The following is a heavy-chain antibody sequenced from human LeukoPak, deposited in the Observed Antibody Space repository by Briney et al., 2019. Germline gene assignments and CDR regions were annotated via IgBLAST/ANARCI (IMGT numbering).Heavy chain of an antibody. V-gene: IGHV3-64D*06. J-gene: IGHJ4*02. Sequence: GGSLRLSCSASGFTFSNYAIHWVRQAPGKGLEYVSTISDNGGNTNYADSVRGRFTISRDNSKNTLYLQMSSLRPEDTAVYYCVKAAGSWYGYFDYWGQGTLVTVSS. CDR2: ISDNGGNT. CDR3: VKAAGSWYGYFDY. D-gene: IGHD6-13*01. CDR1: GFTFSNYA.